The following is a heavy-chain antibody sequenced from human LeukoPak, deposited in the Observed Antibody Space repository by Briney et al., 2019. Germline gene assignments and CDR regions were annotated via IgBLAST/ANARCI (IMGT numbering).Heavy chain of an antibody. V-gene: IGHV4-59*01. CDR3: VRVQLYNSGWDPDY. J-gene: IGHJ4*02. Sequence: PSETLSLTCTVSGGSISGYYWSWIRQPPGKGLEWIGHIYYSGSTNYNPSLKSRVTISLDTSKNQFSLKLSSVTAADTAVYYCVRVQLYNSGWDPDYWGQGTLVTVSS. CDR1: GGSISGYY. D-gene: IGHD6-19*01. CDR2: IYYSGST.